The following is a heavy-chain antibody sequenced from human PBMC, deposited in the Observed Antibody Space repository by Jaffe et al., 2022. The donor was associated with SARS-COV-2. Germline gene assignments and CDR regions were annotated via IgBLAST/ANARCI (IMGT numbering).Heavy chain of an antibody. J-gene: IGHJ6*02. D-gene: IGHD5-12*01. CDR1: GFTFSSYG. V-gene: IGHV3-30*18. Sequence: QVQLVESGGGVVQPGRSLRLSCAASGFTFSSYGMHWVRQAPGKGLEWVAVISYDGSNKYYADSVKGRFTISRDNSKNTLYLQMNSLRAEDTAVYYCAKDLGDGYNFGGYYYYGMDVWGQGTTVTVSS. CDR3: AKDLGDGYNFGGYYYYGMDV. CDR2: ISYDGSNK.